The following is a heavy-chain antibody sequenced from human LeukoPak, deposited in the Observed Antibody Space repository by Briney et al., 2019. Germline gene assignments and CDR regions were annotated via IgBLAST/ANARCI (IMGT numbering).Heavy chain of an antibody. CDR1: GGTFSSYA. D-gene: IGHD6-13*01. Sequence: ASVKVSCKASGGTFSSYAISWVRQAPGQGLEWMGGIIPIFGTANYAQKFQGRVTITADESTSTAYMELSSLRPEDTAVYYCVTAAAGLYYFDYWGQGTLVTVSS. V-gene: IGHV1-69*01. CDR2: IIPIFGTA. CDR3: VTAAAGLYYFDY. J-gene: IGHJ4*02.